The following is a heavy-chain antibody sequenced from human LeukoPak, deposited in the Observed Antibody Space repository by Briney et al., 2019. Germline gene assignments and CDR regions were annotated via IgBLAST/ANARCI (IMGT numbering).Heavy chain of an antibody. D-gene: IGHD1-26*01. CDR1: GGTFSSYA. V-gene: IGHV1-69*13. Sequence: SVKVSCKASGGTFSSYAISWVRQAPGQGLEWMGGIIPIFGTANCAQKFQGRVTIPADESTSTAYMELSSLRSEDTAVYYCARVTVGATTRDDYWGQGTLVTVSS. CDR3: ARVTVGATTRDDY. CDR2: IIPIFGTA. J-gene: IGHJ4*02.